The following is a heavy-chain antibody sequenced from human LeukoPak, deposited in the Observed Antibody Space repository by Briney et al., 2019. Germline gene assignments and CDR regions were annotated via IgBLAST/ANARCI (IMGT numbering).Heavy chain of an antibody. Sequence: SETLSLTCTVSAGSINTYFWTRVRQPAGKGLEWIGRISGSGTAFYNPSLESRVTISLDTANYQLFLRMTSVSAADTAVYYCARGTELTRTSGHYSFDYWGQGTLVSVSS. V-gene: IGHV4-4*07. CDR3: ARGTELTRTSGHYSFDY. D-gene: IGHD1-7*01. J-gene: IGHJ4*02. CDR2: ISGSGTA. CDR1: AGSINTYF.